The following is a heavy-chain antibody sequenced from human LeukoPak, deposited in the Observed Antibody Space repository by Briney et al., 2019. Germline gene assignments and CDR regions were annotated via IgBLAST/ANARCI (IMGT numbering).Heavy chain of an antibody. CDR2: ISSSSSYI. V-gene: IGHV3-21*01. CDR3: ARDYCSSTSCYN. Sequence: GGSLRLSCAASGFTFSSYSMNRVRQAPGKGLEWVSSISSSSSYIYYADSVKGRFTISRVNAKNSLYLQMNSLRAEDTAVYYCARDYCSSTSCYNWGQGTLVTVSS. D-gene: IGHD2-2*02. CDR1: GFTFSSYS. J-gene: IGHJ4*02.